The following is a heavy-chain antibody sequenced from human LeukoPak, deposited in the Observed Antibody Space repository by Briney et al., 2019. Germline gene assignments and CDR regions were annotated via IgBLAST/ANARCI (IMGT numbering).Heavy chain of an antibody. J-gene: IGHJ4*02. CDR2: IYHSGST. CDR3: ARSFYGDFRSFDY. Sequence: SETLSLTCAVSCYSISSGYYWGWIRQPPGKGLEWIGSIYHSGSTYYNPSLKSRVTISVDTSKNQFSLKLSSVTAADTAVYYCARSFYGDFRSFDYWGQGTLVTVSS. CDR1: CYSISSGYY. V-gene: IGHV4-38-2*01. D-gene: IGHD4-17*01.